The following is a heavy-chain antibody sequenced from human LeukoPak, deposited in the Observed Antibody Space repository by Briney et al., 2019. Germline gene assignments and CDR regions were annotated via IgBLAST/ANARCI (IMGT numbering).Heavy chain of an antibody. CDR3: ARGGYRGSGSYYPRSIDY. D-gene: IGHD3-10*01. Sequence: PSETLSLTCTVSGGSISSSSYYWGWIRQPPGKGLEWIGSIYYSGSTNYNPSLKSRVTISVDTSKNQFSLKLSSVTAADTAVYYCARGGYRGSGSYYPRSIDYWGQGTLVTVSS. J-gene: IGHJ4*02. V-gene: IGHV4-39*07. CDR1: GGSISSSSYY. CDR2: IYYSGST.